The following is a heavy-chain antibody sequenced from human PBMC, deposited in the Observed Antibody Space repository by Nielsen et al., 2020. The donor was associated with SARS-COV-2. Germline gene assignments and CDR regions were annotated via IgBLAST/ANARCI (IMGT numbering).Heavy chain of an antibody. V-gene: IGHV3-74*01. CDR3: ARAVEDYDFWSGQYGMDV. J-gene: IGHJ6*02. D-gene: IGHD3-3*01. Sequence: GESLKISCAASGFTFSSYWMHWVRQAPGKGLVWVSRINSDGSSTSYADSVKGRFTISRDNAKNTLYLQMNSLRAEDTAVYYCARAVEDYDFWSGQYGMDVWGQGTTVTVSS. CDR1: GFTFSSYW. CDR2: INSDGSST.